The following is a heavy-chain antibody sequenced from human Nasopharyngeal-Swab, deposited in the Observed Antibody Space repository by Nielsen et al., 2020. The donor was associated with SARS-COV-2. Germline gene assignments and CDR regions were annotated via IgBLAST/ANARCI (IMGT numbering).Heavy chain of an antibody. CDR2: VYPGDPVS. V-gene: IGHV5-51*01. Sequence: GESLNIHCKGPGYHFSNHWIAWVRQQPGKGLVWLGFVYPGDPVSRYSPSFQGQVTISADKSISTAYLQWSSLKASDTAMYYCARLWSSYGSSGYSWFDPWGQGTLVTVSS. CDR3: ARLWSSYGSSGYSWFDP. D-gene: IGHD3-22*01. J-gene: IGHJ5*02. CDR1: GYHFSNHW.